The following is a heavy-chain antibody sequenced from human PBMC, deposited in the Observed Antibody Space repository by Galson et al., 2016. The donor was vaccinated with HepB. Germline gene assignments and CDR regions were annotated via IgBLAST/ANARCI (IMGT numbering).Heavy chain of an antibody. J-gene: IGHJ6*02. Sequence: SLRLSCAASGFTFSSAWMSWVRQAPGKGLEWVGRIKSKTDGGTTDYAAPVKGRFTIPRDDSKNTLYLQMNSLKTEDTAVYYCTTGGGNWALGMDVWGQGTTVTVSS. V-gene: IGHV3-15*01. CDR1: GFTFSSAW. CDR2: IKSKTDGGTT. D-gene: IGHD1-1*01. CDR3: TTGGGNWALGMDV.